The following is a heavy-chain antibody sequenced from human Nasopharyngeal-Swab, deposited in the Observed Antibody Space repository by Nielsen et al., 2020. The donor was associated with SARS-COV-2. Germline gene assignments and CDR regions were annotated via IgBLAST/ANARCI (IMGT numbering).Heavy chain of an antibody. D-gene: IGHD5-18*01. J-gene: IGHJ6*02. CDR3: AKDTGSIGYSYGYDYYYGMDV. V-gene: IGHV3-9*01. CDR2: ISWNSGSI. CDR1: GFAFNNYG. Sequence: SLKISCAASGFAFNNYGMHWVRQAPGKGLEWVSGISWNSGSIGYADSVKGRFTISRDNAKNSLYLQMNSLRAEDTALYYCAKDTGSIGYSYGYDYYYGMDVWGQGTTVTVSS.